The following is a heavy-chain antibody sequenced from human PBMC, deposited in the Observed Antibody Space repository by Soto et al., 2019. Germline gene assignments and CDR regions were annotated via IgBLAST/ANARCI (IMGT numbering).Heavy chain of an antibody. CDR3: AGGMTAYNWFDP. Sequence: QVQLQESGPGLVKPSGTLSLTCAVSGGSVSISNWWSWVRQPPGKGLEWIGEIYHSGNTNYNPSLMSRVTISVDKSKNQFSLKMTSVTAADTAVYYCAGGMTAYNWFDPWGQGTLVTVSS. J-gene: IGHJ5*02. V-gene: IGHV4-4*02. CDR1: GGSVSISNW. CDR2: IYHSGNT. D-gene: IGHD2-21*02.